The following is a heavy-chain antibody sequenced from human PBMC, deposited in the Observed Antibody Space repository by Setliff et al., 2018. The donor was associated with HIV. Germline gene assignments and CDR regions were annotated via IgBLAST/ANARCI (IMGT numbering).Heavy chain of an antibody. CDR2: IIPIFGTA. CDR1: GGTFSSYA. D-gene: IGHD2-8*01. V-gene: IGHV1-69*06. J-gene: IGHJ4*02. CDR3: ARGKVLRGNILYY. Sequence: SVKVSCKASGGTFSSYAISWVRQAPGQGLEWMGRIIPIFGTANYAQKFQGRVTITADKSTSTAYMELSSLRSEDTAVYYCARGKVLRGNILYYWGQGTLVTAPQ.